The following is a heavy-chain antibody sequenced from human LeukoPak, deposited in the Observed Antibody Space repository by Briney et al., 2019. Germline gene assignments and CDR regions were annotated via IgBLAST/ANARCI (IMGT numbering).Heavy chain of an antibody. CDR3: ARVWITAATNLPNWFDP. CDR1: GYTFTSYG. D-gene: IGHD2-15*01. Sequence: GASVKVSCKASGYTFTSYGISWVRQAPGQGLEWMGWISAYNGNTNYAQKLQGRVTMTTDTSTSTAYMELRSLRSDDTAVYYCARVWITAATNLPNWFDPWGQGTLVTVSS. CDR2: ISAYNGNT. V-gene: IGHV1-18*01. J-gene: IGHJ5*02.